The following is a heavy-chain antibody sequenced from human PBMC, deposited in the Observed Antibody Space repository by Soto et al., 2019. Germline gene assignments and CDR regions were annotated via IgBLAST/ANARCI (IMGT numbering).Heavy chain of an antibody. J-gene: IGHJ4*02. CDR1: GFTFSSYG. CDR3: ARDPVEMATTETYYFDY. CDR2: ISYDGSNK. V-gene: IGHV3-30*03. D-gene: IGHD1-1*01. Sequence: PRLSCAASGFTFSSYGMHWVRQAPGKGLEWVAVISYDGSNKYYADSVKGRFTISRDNSKNTLYLQMNSLRAEDTAVYYCARDPVEMATTETYYFDYWGQGTLVTVSS.